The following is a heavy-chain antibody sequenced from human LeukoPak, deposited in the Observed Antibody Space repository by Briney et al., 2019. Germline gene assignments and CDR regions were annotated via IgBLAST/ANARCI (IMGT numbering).Heavy chain of an antibody. J-gene: IGHJ3*02. Sequence: PGGSLRLSCAASGFTFSSYGMHWVRQAPGKGLEWVAFIRYDGSNKYYADSVKGRFTISGDNSKNTLYLQMNSLRAEDTAVYYCAKDLSSSWYGAFDIWGQGTMVTVSS. CDR2: IRYDGSNK. V-gene: IGHV3-30*02. CDR3: AKDLSSSWYGAFDI. CDR1: GFTFSSYG. D-gene: IGHD6-13*01.